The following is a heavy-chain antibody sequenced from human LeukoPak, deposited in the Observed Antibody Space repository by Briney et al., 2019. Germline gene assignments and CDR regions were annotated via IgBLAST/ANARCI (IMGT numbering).Heavy chain of an antibody. D-gene: IGHD6-13*01. CDR3: ARDGRYSRTDDAFDI. J-gene: IGHJ3*02. V-gene: IGHV4-34*01. CDR2: INHSGST. Sequence: PSETLSLTCAVYGGSFSGYYWSWIRQPPGKGPEWIGEINHSGSTNYNPSLKSRVTISVDTSKNQFSLKLSSVTAADTAVYYCARDGRYSRTDDAFDIWGQGTMVTVSS. CDR1: GGSFSGYY.